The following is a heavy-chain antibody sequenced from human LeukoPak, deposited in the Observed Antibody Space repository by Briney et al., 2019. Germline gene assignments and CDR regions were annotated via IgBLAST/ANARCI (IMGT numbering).Heavy chain of an antibody. CDR1: GFTFSSYS. CDR3: ARDYLLLPYYYYMDV. CDR2: ISSSSSTI. J-gene: IGHJ6*03. D-gene: IGHD3-22*01. V-gene: IGHV3-48*01. Sequence: GGSLRLSCAASGFTFSSYSMNWVRQAPGKGLEWVSYISSSSSTIYYADSVKGRFTISRDNAKNSLYLQMNSLRAEDTAVYYCARDYLLLPYYYYMDVWGKGTTVTVSS.